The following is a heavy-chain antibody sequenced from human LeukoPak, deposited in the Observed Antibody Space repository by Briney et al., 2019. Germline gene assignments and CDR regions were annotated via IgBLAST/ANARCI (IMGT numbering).Heavy chain of an antibody. CDR1: GFTFSRNA. CDR2: ITGSGTTT. Sequence: GGSLRLSCAASGFTFSRNAMTWVRQAPGKGLEWVSSITGSGTTTYYADSVKGRFTIPRDNSNNTLSLQMNSLRAEDTAVYYCANIATVTPGHWGQGTLVIVSS. CDR3: ANIATVTPGH. V-gene: IGHV3-23*01. D-gene: IGHD4-17*01. J-gene: IGHJ4*02.